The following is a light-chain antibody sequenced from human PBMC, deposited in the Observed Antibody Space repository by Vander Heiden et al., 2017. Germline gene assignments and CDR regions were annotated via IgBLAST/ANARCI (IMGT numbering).Light chain of an antibody. Sequence: DCQFTQSPSFLSASVGDRVTITCRASQDISSYLAWFQQKPGKAPNLLIYDTSTLQNGVPSRFSGSGSGTEFTLTISSLQPEDSATYYCQQLKSLSITFGGGTKVEIK. CDR2: DTS. CDR1: QDISSY. J-gene: IGKJ4*01. V-gene: IGKV1-9*01. CDR3: QQLKSLSIT.